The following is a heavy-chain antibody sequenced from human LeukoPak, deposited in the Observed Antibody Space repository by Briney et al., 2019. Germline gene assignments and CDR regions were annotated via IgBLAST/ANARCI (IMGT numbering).Heavy chain of an antibody. V-gene: IGHV3-72*01. J-gene: IGHJ3*02. CDR1: GFTFSDHY. CDR3: ARSRSYYPFDI. CDR2: IRNKVNGYTT. Sequence: PGGSLRLSCAASGFTFSDHYMDWVRQAAGKGLEWIGRIRNKVNGYTTEYAAPVKGRFTISRDDSKNSLYLQMNSPKTEDTAVYYCARSRSYYPFDIWGQGTMVTVSS. D-gene: IGHD1-26*01.